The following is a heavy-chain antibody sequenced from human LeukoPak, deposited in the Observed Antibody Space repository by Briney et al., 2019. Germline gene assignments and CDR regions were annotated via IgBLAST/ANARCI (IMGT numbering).Heavy chain of an antibody. J-gene: IGHJ6*03. CDR3: ARVWRDGYPGEYYYYYYYMDV. D-gene: IGHD5-24*01. V-gene: IGHV3-11*04. Sequence: GGSLRLSCAASGFTFSDYYMSWIRQAPGKGLEWVSYISSSGSTIYYADSVKGRFTISRDNAKNSLYLQMNSLRAEDTAVYYCARVWRDGYPGEYYYYYYYMDVWGKGTTVTISS. CDR2: ISSSGSTI. CDR1: GFTFSDYY.